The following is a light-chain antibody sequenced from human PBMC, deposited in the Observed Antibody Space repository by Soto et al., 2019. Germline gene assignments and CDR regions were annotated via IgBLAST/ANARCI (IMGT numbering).Light chain of an antibody. CDR3: QQRSTWPPALS. J-gene: IGKJ4*01. V-gene: IGKV3-11*01. CDR1: QSVRTF. Sequence: EIVLTQSPATLSLSPGERATLSCRASQSVRTFLAWYQQKPGQAPRLLIYDASKRATGIPDRISGSGSGTDFTLTISSLEPEVFAVYYCQQRSTWPPALSFGGGTKVEI. CDR2: DAS.